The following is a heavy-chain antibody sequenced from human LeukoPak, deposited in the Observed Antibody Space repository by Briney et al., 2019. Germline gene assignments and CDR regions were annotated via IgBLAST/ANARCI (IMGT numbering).Heavy chain of an antibody. Sequence: SETLSLTCAVYGGSFSGYYWSWIRQPPGKGLEWIGEINHSGSTNYNPSLKSRVTISVDTSKNQFSLKLSSVTAADTAVYYCASFKHLVGFDYWGQGTLVTVSS. J-gene: IGHJ4*02. D-gene: IGHD2-2*01. CDR2: INHSGST. V-gene: IGHV4-34*01. CDR1: GGSFSGYY. CDR3: ASFKHLVGFDY.